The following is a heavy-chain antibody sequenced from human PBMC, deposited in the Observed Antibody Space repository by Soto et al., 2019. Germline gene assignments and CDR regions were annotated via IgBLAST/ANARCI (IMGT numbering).Heavy chain of an antibody. D-gene: IGHD3-10*01. CDR3: ATATSFRAAMITRISFDF. J-gene: IGHJ4*02. CDR1: GHTLTELS. CDR2: CDPEGGEE. Sequence: ASVKVSCKISGHTLTELSIHWVRQAPGKGLEWMVGCDPEGGEEIYAQKWNGSVTVTEDTVTDTAYMEVSGLTFEVAAVYYCATATSFRAAMITRISFDFWGQGTSVTVSS. V-gene: IGHV1-24*01.